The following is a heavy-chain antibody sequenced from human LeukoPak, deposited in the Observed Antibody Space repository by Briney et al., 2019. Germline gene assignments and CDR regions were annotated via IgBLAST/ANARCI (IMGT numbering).Heavy chain of an antibody. V-gene: IGHV4-59*11. CDR1: GDSISSHY. Sequence: SETLSLTCTVSGDSISSHYWSWIRQPPGKGLEWIAYIYYSGSINYDPSLKSRVTISVDTSKNQFSLKLSSVTAADTAVYYCASVLFGFDPWGQGTLVTVSS. J-gene: IGHJ5*02. CDR2: IYYSGSI. CDR3: ASVLFGFDP. D-gene: IGHD2-15*01.